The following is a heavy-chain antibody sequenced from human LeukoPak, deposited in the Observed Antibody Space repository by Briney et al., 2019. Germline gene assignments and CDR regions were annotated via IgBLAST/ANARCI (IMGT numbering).Heavy chain of an antibody. D-gene: IGHD2-15*01. Sequence: PGGSLRLSCAASGFTFSSYSMNLVRQAPGKGLEGVSSISSSSSYIYYADSVKGRFTISRDNAKNSLYLQMNSLRAEDTAVYYCARDSSGGSNDAFDIWGQGTMVTVSP. CDR3: ARDSSGGSNDAFDI. V-gene: IGHV3-21*01. CDR1: GFTFSSYS. CDR2: ISSSSSYI. J-gene: IGHJ3*02.